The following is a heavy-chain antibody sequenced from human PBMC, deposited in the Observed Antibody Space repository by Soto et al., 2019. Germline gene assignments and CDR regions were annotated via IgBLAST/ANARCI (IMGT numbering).Heavy chain of an antibody. V-gene: IGHV1-2*02. CDR1: GYTFSDYY. D-gene: IGHD5-18*01. J-gene: IGHJ4*02. Sequence: QVPLVQSGAEVQKPGTSVKVSCKASGYTFSDYYVHWLRQAPGQGLEWMGWISPQSGGTHFSPKFEGRVTLTTDTPIRTAFMGVSRLASGDTAVYYCSGGPRTQPGFPNVYWGQGTLVTVSS. CDR3: SGGPRTQPGFPNVY. CDR2: ISPQSGGT.